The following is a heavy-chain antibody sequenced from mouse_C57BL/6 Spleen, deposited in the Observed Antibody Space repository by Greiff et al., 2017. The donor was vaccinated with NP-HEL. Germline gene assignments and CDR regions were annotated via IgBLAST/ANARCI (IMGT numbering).Heavy chain of an antibody. J-gene: IGHJ4*01. CDR1: GFTFSDYG. D-gene: IGHD2-5*01. CDR3: AKYSNYAYYYAMDY. Sequence: EVMLVESGGGLVKPGGSLKLSCAASGFTFSDYGMHWVRQAPEKGLEWVAYISSGSSTIYYADTVKGRFTISRDNAKNTLFLQMTSLRSEDTAMYYCAKYSNYAYYYAMDYWGQGTSVTVSS. CDR2: ISSGSSTI. V-gene: IGHV5-17*01.